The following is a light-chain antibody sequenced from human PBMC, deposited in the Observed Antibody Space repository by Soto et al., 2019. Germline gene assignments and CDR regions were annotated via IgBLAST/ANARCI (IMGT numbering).Light chain of an antibody. V-gene: IGKV1-9*01. CDR2: AAS. CDR3: QHYNSYSEA. CDR1: QGISSY. Sequence: DIQMAQSPSTLSASTGDRVTISCRMSQGISSYLAWYQQKPGKAPELLIYAASTLQSGVPSRFSGSGSGTEFTLTISSLQPEDFATYYCQHYNSYSEAFGQGTKVDIK. J-gene: IGKJ1*01.